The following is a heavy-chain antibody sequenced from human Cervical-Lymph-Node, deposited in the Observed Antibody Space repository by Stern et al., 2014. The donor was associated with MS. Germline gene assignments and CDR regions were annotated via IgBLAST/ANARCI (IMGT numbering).Heavy chain of an antibody. Sequence: VQLVQSGAEVKKPGESLKISCEASGYLFDDYWIGWVRQMSGRGLELVAIIFPRDSNTRYSPSVQGQVTISADKSISPAYLQWSSLKAPDPAMYSCARSPATPSGYDRFDYWGQGALVTVSS. J-gene: IGHJ4*02. CDR3: ARSPATPSGYDRFDY. D-gene: IGHD5-12*01. CDR2: IFPRDSNT. V-gene: IGHV5-51*03. CDR1: GYLFDDYW.